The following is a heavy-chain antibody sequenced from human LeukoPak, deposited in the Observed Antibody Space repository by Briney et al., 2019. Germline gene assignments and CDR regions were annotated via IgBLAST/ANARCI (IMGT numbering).Heavy chain of an antibody. D-gene: IGHD6-13*01. CDR1: GFPFSSYS. CDR2: IKPDGTTK. CDR3: ARSIPYGTTWYGRSGY. V-gene: IGHV3-7*03. J-gene: IGHJ4*02. Sequence: GGSLRLSCAASGFPFSSYSMTWVRQTPGKGLEWVANIKPDGTTKFYVDSVKGRFSISRDNALNSLYLQMNSLRAEDTAIYYCARSIPYGTTWYGRSGYWGQGTLVTVSS.